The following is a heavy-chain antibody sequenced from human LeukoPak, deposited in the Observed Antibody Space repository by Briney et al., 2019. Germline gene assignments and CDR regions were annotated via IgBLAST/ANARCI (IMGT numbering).Heavy chain of an antibody. Sequence: GGSLRLSCAASGFNFDDYAMHWVRQAPGKGLEWVSLISGDAYNTYYADSVKGRFTISRDNSKISLYLQMNSLRTEDTALYYCAKSHSSGWHTLDYWGQGTLVTVSS. J-gene: IGHJ4*02. CDR3: AKSHSSGWHTLDY. CDR2: ISGDAYNT. D-gene: IGHD6-19*01. CDR1: GFNFDDYA. V-gene: IGHV3-43*02.